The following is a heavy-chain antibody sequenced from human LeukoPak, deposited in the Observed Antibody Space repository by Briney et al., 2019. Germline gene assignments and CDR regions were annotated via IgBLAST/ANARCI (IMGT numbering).Heavy chain of an antibody. J-gene: IGHJ3*02. V-gene: IGHV3-74*01. Sequence: GGSLRLSCAASGFTFSSYWMHWVRQAPGKGLGWVSRINSDGGSTIYTDSVKGRFTISRDNAKNTLYQQMNSLRAEDTAVYYCARRSAATDAFDIWGQGTKVTVSS. CDR3: ARRSAATDAFDI. CDR2: INSDGGST. CDR1: GFTFSSYW. D-gene: IGHD6-25*01.